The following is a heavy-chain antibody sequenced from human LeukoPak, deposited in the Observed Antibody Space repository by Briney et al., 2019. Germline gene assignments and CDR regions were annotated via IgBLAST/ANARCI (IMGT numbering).Heavy chain of an antibody. J-gene: IGHJ5*02. CDR2: INPSGGST. V-gene: IGHV1-46*01. D-gene: IGHD6-19*01. Sequence: ASVKVSCKASGYTFTSYYMHWVRQAPGQGLEWMGIINPSGGSTSYAQKFQGRVTMTRDTSTSTVHMELSSLRSEDTAVYYCARDRRVTHGSGWYVPAKRSTNQLYNWFDPWGQGTLVTVSS. CDR1: GYTFTSYY. CDR3: ARDRRVTHGSGWYVPAKRSTNQLYNWFDP.